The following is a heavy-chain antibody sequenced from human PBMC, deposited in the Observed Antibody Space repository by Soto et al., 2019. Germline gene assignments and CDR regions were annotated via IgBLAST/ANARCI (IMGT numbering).Heavy chain of an antibody. CDR3: ARVYILGAGSSYGMDV. D-gene: IGHD1-26*01. V-gene: IGHV1-18*01. J-gene: IGHJ6*02. CDR1: GYNFSSHG. Sequence: QVQLVQSGAEVKKPGASVKVSCKASGYNFSSHGISWVRQAPGQGLEWMGRISAHNGNTDYEQRLQGRVTMTTDTSTSTVYMELRSLRSDDAAVYYCARVYILGAGSSYGMDVWGQGTTVTVSS. CDR2: ISAHNGNT.